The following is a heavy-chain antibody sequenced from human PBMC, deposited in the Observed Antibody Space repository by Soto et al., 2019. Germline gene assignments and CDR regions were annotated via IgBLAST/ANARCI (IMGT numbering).Heavy chain of an antibody. D-gene: IGHD3-22*01. CDR3: ARLTHYYDSSDHYYDSAY. CDR1: GFTFSSYA. CDR2: ISYDGINK. V-gene: IGHV3-30-3*01. Sequence: QVQLVESGGGMVQPGRSLRLSCAASGFTFSSYAMHWVRQAPGKGLEWVTVISYDGINKYYADSVKGRFTISRDNSKNTLYLQMNSLRTEDTAMYYSARLTHYYDSSDHYYDSAYSGQGTLVTVSS. J-gene: IGHJ4*02.